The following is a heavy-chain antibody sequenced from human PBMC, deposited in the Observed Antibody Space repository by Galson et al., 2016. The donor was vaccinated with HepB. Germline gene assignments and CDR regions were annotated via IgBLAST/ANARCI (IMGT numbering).Heavy chain of an antibody. CDR1: GFTFSRYW. CDR2: INNDGRTT. Sequence: SLRLSCAFSGFTFSRYWMHWVRQAPGKGLVWVAHINNDGRTTTYADSVEGRFTISRDNAKNTVYLQMNSLRAEDTAVYYCAGDPGYDFWSGYISHNRFDFWGRGTLVIVSS. J-gene: IGHJ4*02. V-gene: IGHV3-74*03. CDR3: AGDPGYDFWSGYISHNRFDF. D-gene: IGHD3-3*01.